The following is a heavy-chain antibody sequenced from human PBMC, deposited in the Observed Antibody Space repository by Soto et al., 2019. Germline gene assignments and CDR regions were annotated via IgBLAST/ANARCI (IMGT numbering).Heavy chain of an antibody. CDR2: IYYSGST. Sequence: SETLSLTCTVSGGSISSYYWSWIRQPPGKGLEWIGYIYYSGSTNYNPSLKSRVTISVDTSKNQFSLKLSSVTAADTAVYYCAASPDPHAFDIWGQGTMVTVSS. CDR3: AASPDPHAFDI. V-gene: IGHV4-59*01. J-gene: IGHJ3*02. CDR1: GGSISSYY.